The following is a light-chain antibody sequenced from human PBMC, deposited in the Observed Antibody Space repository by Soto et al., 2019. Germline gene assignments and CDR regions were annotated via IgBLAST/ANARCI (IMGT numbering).Light chain of an antibody. V-gene: IGLV2-14*01. CDR3: SSYTSSSTPYV. J-gene: IGLJ1*01. CDR2: DVT. Sequence: QSVLTQPASVSGSPVQSITISCTGTSSDVGGYNYVSWYQQHPVKAPKLMIYDVTNRPSGVSDHFSGSKSGNTASLTISGLQAEDEADYYCSSYTSSSTPYVFGTGTKVTVL. CDR1: SSDVGGYNY.